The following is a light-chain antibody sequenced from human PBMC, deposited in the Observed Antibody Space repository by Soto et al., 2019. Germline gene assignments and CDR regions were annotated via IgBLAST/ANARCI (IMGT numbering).Light chain of an antibody. CDR3: MQTLQTPT. Sequence: DIVMTQSPLSLPVTPGEPASISCRSSRXLMHSNGYNYLDWYLQKPGQSPQLLIYLGSNRASGVPDRFSGSGSGTDFILRINRVEAEDVGVYYCMQTLQTPTFGQGTKVDIK. CDR1: RXLMHSNGYNY. V-gene: IGKV2-28*01. CDR2: LGS. J-gene: IGKJ1*01.